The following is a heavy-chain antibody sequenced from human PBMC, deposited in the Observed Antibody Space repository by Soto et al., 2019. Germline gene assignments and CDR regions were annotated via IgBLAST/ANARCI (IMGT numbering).Heavy chain of an antibody. V-gene: IGHV3-21*01. CDR1: GFTFSSYS. Sequence: GGSLRLSCAASGFTFSSYSMNWVRQAPGKGLEWVSSISSSSSYIYYADSVKGRFTISRDNAKNSLYLQMNSLRAEDTAVYYCASLGIAVAGTPSEDAFDIWGQGTMVTVSS. CDR3: ASLGIAVAGTPSEDAFDI. CDR2: ISSSSSYI. J-gene: IGHJ3*02. D-gene: IGHD6-19*01.